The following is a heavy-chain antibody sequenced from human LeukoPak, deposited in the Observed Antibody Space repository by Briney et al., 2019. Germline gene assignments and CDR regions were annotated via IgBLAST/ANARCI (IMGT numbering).Heavy chain of an antibody. J-gene: IGHJ5*02. Sequence: SQTLSLTCTVSGGSISSGGYYWSWIRQHPGKGLEWIGYIYYSGSTYYNPSLKSRVTISVDTSKNQFSLKLSSVTAADTAVYYSARTIRFLEWSGWFDPWGQGTLVTVSS. CDR2: IYYSGST. V-gene: IGHV4-31*03. D-gene: IGHD3-3*01. CDR3: ARTIRFLEWSGWFDP. CDR1: GGSISSGGYY.